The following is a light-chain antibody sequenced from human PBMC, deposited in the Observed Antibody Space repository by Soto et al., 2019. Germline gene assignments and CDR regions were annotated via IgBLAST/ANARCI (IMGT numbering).Light chain of an antibody. CDR2: AAS. CDR1: QGINNS. Sequence: DIQMTQSPSSLSASVGDRVTITCWASQGINNSLAWYQQKPGKVPKLLIYAASTLQSGVPARFSGCGSWTDFTLSISSLQTEDVETYYCQKYTSPETFGPGTKVDIK. J-gene: IGKJ3*01. V-gene: IGKV1-27*01. CDR3: QKYTSPET.